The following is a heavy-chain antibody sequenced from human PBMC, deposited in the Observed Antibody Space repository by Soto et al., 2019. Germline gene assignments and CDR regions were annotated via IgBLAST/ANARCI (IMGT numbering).Heavy chain of an antibody. J-gene: IGHJ1*01. Sequence: ASVKVSCKASGYTFTSYGISWVRQAPGQGLEWMGWISAGNGNTKYSQKFQGRVTITRDTSASTAYMELSSLRSEDTAVYYCARDGKMIVVVNHFQHWGQGTLVTVSS. V-gene: IGHV1-18*01. CDR2: ISAGNGNT. CDR1: GYTFTSYG. CDR3: ARDGKMIVVVNHFQH. D-gene: IGHD3-22*01.